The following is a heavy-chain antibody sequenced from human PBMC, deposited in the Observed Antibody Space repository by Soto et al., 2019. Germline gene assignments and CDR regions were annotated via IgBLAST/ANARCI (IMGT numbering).Heavy chain of an antibody. V-gene: IGHV3-23*01. CDR1: GFTFSSYA. J-gene: IGHJ6*02. CDR2: ISGSGGNI. D-gene: IGHD6-19*01. CDR3: AITASGWYPKLMHGMDV. Sequence: DVQLLESGGGLVQPGGSLRLSCVVSGFTFSSYAMSWVRQAPGKGLEWVSSISGSGGNIYYADSVKGRFTISRDNSKNRLHLQMNSLRAEDTAVYYCAITASGWYPKLMHGMDVWGQGTTVTVSS.